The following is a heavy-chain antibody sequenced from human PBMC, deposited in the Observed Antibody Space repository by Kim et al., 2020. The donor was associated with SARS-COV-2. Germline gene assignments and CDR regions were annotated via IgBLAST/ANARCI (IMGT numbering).Heavy chain of an antibody. CDR2: INPSGGST. J-gene: IGHJ4*02. CDR3: AREVGRYSSSWSNPLDY. CDR1: GYTFTSYY. V-gene: IGHV1-46*01. D-gene: IGHD6-13*01. Sequence: ASVKVSCKASGYTFTSYYMHWVRQAPGQGLEWMGIINPSGGSTSYAQKFQGRVTMTRDTSTSTVYMELSSLRSEDTAVYYCAREVGRYSSSWSNPLDYWGQGTLVTVSS.